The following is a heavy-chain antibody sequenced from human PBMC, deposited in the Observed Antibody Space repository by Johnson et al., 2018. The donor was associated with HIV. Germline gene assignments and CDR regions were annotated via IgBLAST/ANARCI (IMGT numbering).Heavy chain of an antibody. CDR3: ARDDQWGSTGEAFDI. V-gene: IGHV3-33*01. CDR2: IWYDGSNR. D-gene: IGHD2-8*02. CDR1: GFTFSSYG. Sequence: QVQLVESGGGVVQPGRSLRVSCAASGFTFSSYGMHWVRQAPGKGLEWVAVIWYDGSNRYYADSVKGRFTISRDKSKNTLYLQMNSLRAEDTAVYYCARDDQWGSTGEAFDIWGQGTKVTVSS. J-gene: IGHJ3*02.